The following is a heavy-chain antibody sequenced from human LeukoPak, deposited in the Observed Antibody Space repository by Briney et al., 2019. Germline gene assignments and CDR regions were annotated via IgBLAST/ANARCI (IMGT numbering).Heavy chain of an antibody. CDR3: APGYDILTGYYRRGAFDY. J-gene: IGHJ4*02. CDR2: IRYDGSNK. Sequence: PGGSLRLSCAASGFTFSSYGTHWVRQAPGKGLEWVAFIRYDGSNKYYADSVKGRFTISRDNSKNTLYLQMNSLRAEDTAVYYCAPGYDILTGYYRRGAFDYWGQGTLVTVSS. D-gene: IGHD3-9*01. CDR1: GFTFSSYG. V-gene: IGHV3-30*02.